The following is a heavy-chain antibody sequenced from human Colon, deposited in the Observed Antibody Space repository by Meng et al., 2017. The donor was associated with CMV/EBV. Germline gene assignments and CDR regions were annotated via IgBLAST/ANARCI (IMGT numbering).Heavy chain of an antibody. Sequence: VHLRGSGPGLVKPSATLSLTCTVSGASITSYYWSWTRRPAGKGLEWIGRVYISGNTNYNPSLKSRVTMSIDTSKNQLSLNIRSVTAADTAVYYCARDSNLSGLAYWGQGTLVTVSS. CDR3: ARDSNLSGLAY. J-gene: IGHJ4*02. CDR1: GASITSYY. V-gene: IGHV4-4*07. CDR2: VYISGNT. D-gene: IGHD3-10*01.